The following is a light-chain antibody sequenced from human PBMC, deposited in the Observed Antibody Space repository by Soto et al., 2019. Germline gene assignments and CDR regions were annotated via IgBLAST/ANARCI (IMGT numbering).Light chain of an antibody. J-gene: IGKJ2*01. CDR2: GSS. Sequence: EVVLTQSPGTLSLSPGERATLSCRASQSVSNNYFAWYQQKPGQAPRLLIFGSSDRATGIPDRFSGSGSGTDFTLTISRLEPEDFAVYYCQHYGSSPPYTFGQGTKLEI. CDR1: QSVSNNY. V-gene: IGKV3-20*01. CDR3: QHYGSSPPYT.